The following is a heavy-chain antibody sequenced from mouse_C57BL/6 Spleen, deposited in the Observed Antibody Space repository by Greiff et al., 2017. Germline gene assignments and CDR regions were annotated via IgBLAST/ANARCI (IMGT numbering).Heavy chain of an antibody. CDR3: TSYYYGSSPSIAMDY. D-gene: IGHD1-1*01. CDR1: GFNIKDYY. J-gene: IGHJ4*01. Sequence: LKESGAELVRPGASVKLSCTASGFNIKDYYMHWVKQRPEQGLEWIGRIDPEDGDTEYAPKFQGKATMTADTSSNTAYLQLSSLTSEDTAVYYCTSYYYGSSPSIAMDYWGQGTSVTVSS. CDR2: IDPEDGDT. V-gene: IGHV14-1*01.